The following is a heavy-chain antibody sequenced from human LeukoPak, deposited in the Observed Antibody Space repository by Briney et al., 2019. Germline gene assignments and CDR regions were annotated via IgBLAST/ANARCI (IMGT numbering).Heavy chain of an antibody. CDR2: IHSSGRT. CDR1: GGSISNSY. Sequence: PSETLSLTCTVSGGSISNSYWSWIRQPPGKGLEWIGYIHSSGRTKYDPSLESRVTISIDTSMNQFSLKVNSVTAPDTAVYYCARQQDGYGDYFDFWGQGILVTVSS. J-gene: IGHJ4*02. D-gene: IGHD5-24*01. V-gene: IGHV4-59*08. CDR3: ARQQDGYGDYFDF.